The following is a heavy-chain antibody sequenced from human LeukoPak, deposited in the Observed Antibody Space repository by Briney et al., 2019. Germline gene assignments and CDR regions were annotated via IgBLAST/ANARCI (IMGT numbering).Heavy chain of an antibody. CDR3: ATDLNSGYDPLFDY. V-gene: IGHV1-24*01. CDR2: FDPEDGET. D-gene: IGHD5-12*01. J-gene: IGHJ4*02. Sequence: ASVKVSCKVSGCTLTELSMHWVRQAPGRGLEWMGGFDPEDGETIYAQKFQGRVTMTEDTSTDTAYMELSSLRSEDTAVYYCATDLNSGYDPLFDYWGQGTLVTVSS. CDR1: GCTLTELS.